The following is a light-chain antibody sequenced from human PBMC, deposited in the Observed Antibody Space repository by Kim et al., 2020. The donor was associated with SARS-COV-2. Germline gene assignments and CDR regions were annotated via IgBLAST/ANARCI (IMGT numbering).Light chain of an antibody. J-gene: IGKJ1*01. CDR3: QKYNSAPWT. V-gene: IGKV1-27*01. CDR2: AAS. Sequence: ASVGDRVIITCRASQDIANSLAWYQQKPGKVPQVLIYAASTLQSGVPSRFSGSGSGTEFTLTIGSLQTEDVATYYCQKYNSAPWTFGPGTKVDIK. CDR1: QDIANS.